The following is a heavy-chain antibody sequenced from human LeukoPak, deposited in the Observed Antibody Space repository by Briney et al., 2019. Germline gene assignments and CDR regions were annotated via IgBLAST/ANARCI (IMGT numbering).Heavy chain of an antibody. J-gene: IGHJ4*02. D-gene: IGHD3-3*01. CDR3: AKVGPYYDLWSGYFSDY. Sequence: GGSLRLSCAASGNYWMHWVRQVPGKGLEWVSAISGSGGGTYYADSVKGRFTISRDNSKNTLYLQMNSLRGEDTAVYYCAKVGPYYDLWSGYFSDYWGQGTLVTVSS. CDR2: ISGSGGGT. CDR1: GNYW. V-gene: IGHV3-23*01.